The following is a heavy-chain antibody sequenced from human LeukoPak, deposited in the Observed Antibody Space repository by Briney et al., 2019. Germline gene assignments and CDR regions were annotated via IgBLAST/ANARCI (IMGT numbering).Heavy chain of an antibody. Sequence: GGSLRLSCAASGFTFSSYWMHWVRQAPGKGLVWVSRINTDGSSTSYADSVKGRFTISRDNAKNTLNLQVSSLSAEDTAVYYCARVSGYSYGQIYGMDVWGQGTTVTVSS. V-gene: IGHV3-74*01. D-gene: IGHD5-18*01. J-gene: IGHJ6*02. CDR1: GFTFSSYW. CDR2: INTDGSST. CDR3: ARVSGYSYGQIYGMDV.